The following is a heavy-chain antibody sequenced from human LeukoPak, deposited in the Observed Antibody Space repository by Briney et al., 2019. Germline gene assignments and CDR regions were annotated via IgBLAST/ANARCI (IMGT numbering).Heavy chain of an antibody. Sequence: PSETLSLTCTVSGGSISGQYWSWIRQPPGKGLEWIGEIYYSGGTKYNPSLERRVTISLDTSKNQFSLRLTSMTAADTAVYYCARTTEGYCRGSTCYYYYYYMNVWGKGTTVTVSS. CDR3: ARTTEGYCRGSTCYYYYYYMNV. CDR1: GGSISGQY. D-gene: IGHD2-15*01. J-gene: IGHJ6*03. CDR2: IYYSGGT. V-gene: IGHV4-59*11.